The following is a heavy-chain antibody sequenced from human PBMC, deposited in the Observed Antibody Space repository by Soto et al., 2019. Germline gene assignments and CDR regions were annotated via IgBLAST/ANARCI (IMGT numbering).Heavy chain of an antibody. V-gene: IGHV4-59*08. CDR3: ARGTGISVAGRFDC. CDR2: ILYSGSS. D-gene: IGHD6-19*01. Sequence: QVQLQESGPALVKPSETLSLTCTVSGDSISSYYWSWIRQPPGKGLEWIGYILYSGSSNYNPSLKCRVTMSIDASKNQFSLKLNSVTAADTAVYYCARGTGISVAGRFDCWGQGTLVTVSS. J-gene: IGHJ4*02. CDR1: GDSISSYY.